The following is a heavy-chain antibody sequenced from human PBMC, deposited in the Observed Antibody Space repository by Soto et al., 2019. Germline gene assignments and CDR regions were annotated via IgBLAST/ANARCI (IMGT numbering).Heavy chain of an antibody. V-gene: IGHV3-48*03. D-gene: IGHD1-26*01. J-gene: IGHJ4*02. CDR1: GFTFSSYE. CDR2: ISSSGSTI. CDR3: ANALSGSYDDY. Sequence: EVQLVESGGGLVQPGGSLRLSCAASGFTFSSYEMNWVRQAPGKGLEWVSYISSSGSTIYYADSVKGRFTISRDNSKNTLYLQMNSLRAEDTAVYYCANALSGSYDDYWGQGTLVTVSS.